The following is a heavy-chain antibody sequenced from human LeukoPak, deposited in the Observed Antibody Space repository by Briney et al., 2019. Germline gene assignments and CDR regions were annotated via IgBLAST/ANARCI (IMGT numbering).Heavy chain of an antibody. CDR2: IFTSGST. CDR3: ARARRTVRGSWMFDH. J-gene: IGHJ4*02. CDR1: GDSISSYY. D-gene: IGHD3-10*01. Sequence: SETLSLTCSVSGDSISSYYWSWIRQPAGKGLEWIGRIFTSGSTTHNPSLQSRVTMSVDMSKNQFFLSLSSVTAADTAVYYCARARRTVRGSWMFDHWGQGTLVTVSS. V-gene: IGHV4-4*07.